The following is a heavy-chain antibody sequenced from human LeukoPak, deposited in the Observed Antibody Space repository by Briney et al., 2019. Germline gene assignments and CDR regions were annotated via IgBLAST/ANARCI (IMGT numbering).Heavy chain of an antibody. Sequence: GGSLRLSCAASGFTFSVHSMTWVRQAPGKGLEWVANINLDGSERFYVDFVKGRFTISRDNADNSMYLQMNSRRAEDTAVYYCGRVIAGAIDYWGQKTLVTVSS. CDR1: GFTFSVHS. CDR3: GRVIAGAIDY. V-gene: IGHV3-7*01. J-gene: IGHJ4*02. D-gene: IGHD6-13*01. CDR2: INLDGSER.